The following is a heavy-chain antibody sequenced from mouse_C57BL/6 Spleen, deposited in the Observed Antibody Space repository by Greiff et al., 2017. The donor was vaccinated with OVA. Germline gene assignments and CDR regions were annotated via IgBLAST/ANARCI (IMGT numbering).Heavy chain of an antibody. J-gene: IGHJ2*01. CDR2: INPNNGGT. CDR3: ARHAGTRTFDY. Sequence: VHVKQSGPELVKPGASVKIPCKASGYTFTDYYMDWVKQSHGKSLEWIGDINPNNGGTIYNEKFKGKATLTVDKSSSTAYMELRSLTSEDTAVEDCARHAGTRTFDYWGQGTTLTVSS. V-gene: IGHV1-18*01. CDR1: GYTFTDYY. D-gene: IGHD4-1*01.